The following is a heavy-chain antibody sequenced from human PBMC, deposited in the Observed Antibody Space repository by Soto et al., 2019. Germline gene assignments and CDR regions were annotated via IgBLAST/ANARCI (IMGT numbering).Heavy chain of an antibody. V-gene: IGHV3-21*01. CDR1: GFTFSSYS. Sequence: GGSLRLSCAASGFTFSSYSMNWVRQAPGKGLEWVSSISSSSSYIYYADSVMGRFTISRDNAKNSLYLQMNSLRAEDTAVYYCARDEVEADDAFDIWGQGTMVTVSS. D-gene: IGHD6-13*01. CDR2: ISSSSSYI. J-gene: IGHJ3*02. CDR3: ARDEVEADDAFDI.